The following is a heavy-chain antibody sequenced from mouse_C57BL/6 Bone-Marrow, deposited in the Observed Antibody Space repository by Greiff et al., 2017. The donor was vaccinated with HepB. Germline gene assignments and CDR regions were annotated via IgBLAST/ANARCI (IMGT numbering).Heavy chain of an antibody. CDR3: ARDGTSSYDFAY. CDR1: GFSLTSYG. CDR2: IWSGGST. Sequence: QVQLKESGPGLVQPSQSLSITCTVSGFSLTSYGVHWVRQSPGKGLEWLGVIWSGGSTDYNAAFISRLSISKDNSKSQVFFKMNSLPADDTAIYYCARDGTSSYDFAYWGQGTLVTVSA. D-gene: IGHD1-1*01. J-gene: IGHJ3*01. V-gene: IGHV2-2*01.